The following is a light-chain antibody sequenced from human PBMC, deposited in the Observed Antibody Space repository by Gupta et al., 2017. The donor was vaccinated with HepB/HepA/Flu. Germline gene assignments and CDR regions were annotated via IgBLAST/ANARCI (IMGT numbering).Light chain of an antibody. CDR1: SSHSNYV. CDR3: GADHGSGSNFVWV. V-gene: IGLV9-49*03. Sequence: QPVLTQPTSASAALGASVTLTCTLRSSHSNYVVDWYQQRPGKGPRFVMRVGTGGIMGSKGDGIPDRFSVLGSGLNRYLTINNIQEEDESDYHCGADHGSGSNFVWVFGGGTKLTVL. CDR2: VGTGGIMG. J-gene: IGLJ3*02.